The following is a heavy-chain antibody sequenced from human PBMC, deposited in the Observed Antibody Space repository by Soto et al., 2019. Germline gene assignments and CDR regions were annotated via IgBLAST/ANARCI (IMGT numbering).Heavy chain of an antibody. CDR3: ARGGNIVVVPAATLDV. CDR1: GGXISSGGYY. J-gene: IGHJ6*02. Sequence: SETLXLTCTVSGGXISSGGYYWSWIRQHPGKGLEWIGYIYYSGSTYYNPSLKSRVTISVDTSKNQFSLKLSSVTAADTAVYYCARGGNIVVVPAATLDVWGQGTTVTVSS. D-gene: IGHD2-2*01. CDR2: IYYSGST. V-gene: IGHV4-31*03.